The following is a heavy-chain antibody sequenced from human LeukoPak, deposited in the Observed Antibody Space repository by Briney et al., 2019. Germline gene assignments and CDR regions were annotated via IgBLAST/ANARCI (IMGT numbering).Heavy chain of an antibody. CDR3: ARSELVGYSGYDLDY. CDR2: IYSGGST. J-gene: IGHJ4*02. D-gene: IGHD5-12*01. V-gene: IGHV3-53*01. Sequence: GGSLRLSCAASGFTVSSNYMSWVRQAPGKGLEWVSVIYSGGSTYYADSVKGRFSISRDNAKNSLYLHMNSLRAEDTAVYYCARSELVGYSGYDLDYWGQGTLVTVSS. CDR1: GFTVSSNY.